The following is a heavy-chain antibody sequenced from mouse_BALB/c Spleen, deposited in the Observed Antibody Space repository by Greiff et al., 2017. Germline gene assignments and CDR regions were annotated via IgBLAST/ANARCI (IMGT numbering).Heavy chain of an antibody. Sequence: DVMLVESGGDLVKPGGSLKLSCAASGFTFSSYGMSWVRQTPDKRLEWVATISSGGSYTYYPDSVKGRFTISRDNAKNTLYLQMSSLKSEDTAMYYCASLYGNSYAMDYWGQGTSVTVSS. V-gene: IGHV5-6*02. CDR1: GFTFSSYG. J-gene: IGHJ4*01. CDR3: ASLYGNSYAMDY. CDR2: ISSGGSYT. D-gene: IGHD2-10*02.